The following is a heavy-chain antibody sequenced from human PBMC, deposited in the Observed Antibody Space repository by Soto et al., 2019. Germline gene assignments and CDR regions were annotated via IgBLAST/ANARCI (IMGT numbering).Heavy chain of an antibody. J-gene: IGHJ2*01. D-gene: IGHD2-15*01. CDR2: IYSGGST. CDR3: ARYCSGGSCYSGFWYFDL. CDR1: GFTVSSNY. Sequence: VQLVESGGGLVQPGGSLRLSCAASGFTVSSNYMSWVRQAPGKGLEWVSVIYSGGSTYYADSVKGRFTISRHNSKNTLYLQMNSLRAEDTAVYYCARYCSGGSCYSGFWYFDLWGRGTLVTVSS. V-gene: IGHV3-53*04.